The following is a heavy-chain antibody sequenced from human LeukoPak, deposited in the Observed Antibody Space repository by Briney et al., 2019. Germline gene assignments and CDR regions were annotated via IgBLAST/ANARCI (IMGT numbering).Heavy chain of an antibody. CDR1: GGSISSSNYY. CDR3: ARHAYYDFVTGLFDP. Sequence: SETLSLTCTVSGGSISSSNYYWGWIRQPPGKGPEWIGSIYYSGNTYYNPSLKSRVTISVDTSKNHFSLNLSSVTAADTAMYYCARHAYYDFVTGLFDPWGQGTLVTVSS. D-gene: IGHD3-3*01. CDR2: IYYSGNT. J-gene: IGHJ5*02. V-gene: IGHV4-39*01.